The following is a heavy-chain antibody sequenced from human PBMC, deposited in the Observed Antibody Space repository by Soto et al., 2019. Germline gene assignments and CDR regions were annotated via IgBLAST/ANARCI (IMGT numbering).Heavy chain of an antibody. Sequence: EVQLVESGGGLVQPGGSLRLSCAASGFTFSSYDMHWVRQATGKGLEWVSAIGTAGDTYYPGSVKGRFTISRENAKNSLYLQMNRLRAEDTAVYYCARDGAYYYDKPAFDIWGQGTMVTVSS. V-gene: IGHV3-13*01. J-gene: IGHJ3*02. CDR2: IGTAGDT. D-gene: IGHD3-22*01. CDR3: ARDGAYYYDKPAFDI. CDR1: GFTFSSYD.